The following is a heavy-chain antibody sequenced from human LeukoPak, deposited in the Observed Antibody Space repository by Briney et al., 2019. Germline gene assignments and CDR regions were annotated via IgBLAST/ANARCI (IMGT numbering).Heavy chain of an antibody. J-gene: IGHJ6*02. CDR2: ISSSSSYI. D-gene: IGHD3-10*01. CDR1: GFTFSSYS. Sequence: PGGSLRLSCAASGFTFSSYSMNWVRQAPGKGLEWVSSISSSSSYIYYADSVKGRFTISRDNAKNLLYLQMNSLRAEDTAVYYCARRPILWFGELLSESYYYYGMDVWGQGTTVTVSS. CDR3: ARRPILWFGELLSESYYYYGMDV. V-gene: IGHV3-21*01.